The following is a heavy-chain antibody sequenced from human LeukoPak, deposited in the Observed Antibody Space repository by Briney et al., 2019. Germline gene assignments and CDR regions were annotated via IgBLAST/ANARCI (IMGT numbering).Heavy chain of an antibody. J-gene: IGHJ6*02. Sequence: SGGSLRLSCAASNFIFTSYSMHWVRQAPGKGLEWVAVISFDGSNKYHADSVKGRFTISRDNSKNTLYLQMNSLRAEDTAVYYCAREVLVPAAIRASGMDVWGQGTTVTVSS. D-gene: IGHD2-2*01. CDR1: NFIFTSYS. CDR2: ISFDGSNK. V-gene: IGHV3-30*04. CDR3: AREVLVPAAIRASGMDV.